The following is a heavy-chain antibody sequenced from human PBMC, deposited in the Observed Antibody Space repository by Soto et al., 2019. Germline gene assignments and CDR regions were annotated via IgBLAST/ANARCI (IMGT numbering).Heavy chain of an antibody. CDR2: IYTGGST. V-gene: IGHV4-4*07. CDR3: ARPSVGPAGGGSRIMAVGD. D-gene: IGHD2-15*01. J-gene: IGHJ4*03. CDR1: GGSVSSYY. Sequence: SETLSLTCTVSGGSVSSYYWNWIRQPAGKGMEWIGRIYTGGSTNYNPSLKSRVTLSVDTSKNQFSLRLTSLTAADTAVYYCARPSVGPAGGGSRIMAVGDWGDGTVVTVAS.